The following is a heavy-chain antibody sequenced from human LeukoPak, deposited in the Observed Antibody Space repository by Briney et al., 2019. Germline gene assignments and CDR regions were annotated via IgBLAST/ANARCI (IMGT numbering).Heavy chain of an antibody. CDR1: GFTFSSYA. Sequence: GGSLRLSCAASGFTFSSYAMSWVRQAPGKGLEWVSATCGSGGSTYYADSVKGRFTISRDNSKNTLYLQMNSLRAEDTAVYYCAKLLWFGACHDWGQGTLVTVSS. J-gene: IGHJ4*02. V-gene: IGHV3-23*01. CDR2: TCGSGGST. D-gene: IGHD3-10*01. CDR3: AKLLWFGACHD.